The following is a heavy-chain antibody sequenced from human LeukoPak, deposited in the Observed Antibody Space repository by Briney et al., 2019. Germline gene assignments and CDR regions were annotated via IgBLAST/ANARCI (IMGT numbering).Heavy chain of an antibody. Sequence: GGSLRLSCAASGFTFSSYAMSWVHQAPGKGLEWVSAISGSGGSTYYADSVKGRFTISRDNSKNTLYLQMNSLRAEDTAVYYCAKDKYSYGYGDYWGQGTLVTVSS. J-gene: IGHJ4*02. CDR3: AKDKYSYGYGDY. V-gene: IGHV3-23*01. D-gene: IGHD5-18*01. CDR2: ISGSGGST. CDR1: GFTFSSYA.